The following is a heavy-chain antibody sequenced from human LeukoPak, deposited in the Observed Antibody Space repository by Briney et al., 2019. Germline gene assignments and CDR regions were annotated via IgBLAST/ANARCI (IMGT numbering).Heavy chain of an antibody. Sequence: TGGSLRLSCAASGFTFTAYSMTWVRQAPGKGLEWVANIKRDGSDKYYVDSVKGRFTISRDNAKNSLYLEMISLRVADTAVYYCTRDPYDRGGYGAFDLWGLGTTITVSS. V-gene: IGHV3-7*01. CDR3: TRDPYDRGGYGAFDL. D-gene: IGHD3-22*01. J-gene: IGHJ3*01. CDR2: IKRDGSDK. CDR1: GFTFTAYS.